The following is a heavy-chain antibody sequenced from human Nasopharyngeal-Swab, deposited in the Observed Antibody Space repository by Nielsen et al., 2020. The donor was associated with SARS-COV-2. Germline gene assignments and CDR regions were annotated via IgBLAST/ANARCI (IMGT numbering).Heavy chain of an antibody. CDR1: GSTFSNYG. J-gene: IGHJ6*02. Sequence: GESLKFSCTASGSTFSNYGINWVRQAQGKGLEWVAVIGYNGSDKYYADSVKGRFTISRDNSENTLYLQMNSLRAEDTAVYYCARGYCSINSCYSGDYYYYAMDVWGQGTAVTVSS. CDR2: IGYNGSDK. V-gene: IGHV3-33*01. CDR3: ARGYCSINSCYSGDYYYYAMDV. D-gene: IGHD2-2*01.